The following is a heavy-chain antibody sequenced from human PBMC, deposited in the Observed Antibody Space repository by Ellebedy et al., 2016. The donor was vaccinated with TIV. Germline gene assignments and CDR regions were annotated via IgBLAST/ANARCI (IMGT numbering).Heavy chain of an antibody. Sequence: AASVKVSCKASGYTFTSYAMHWVRQAPGQRLEWMGWINAGNGNTKYSQKFQGRVTITRDTSTSTAYMELRSLRSDDTAVYYCARDNDYVWGSYRYIDYWGQGTLVTVSS. CDR3: ARDNDYVWGSYRYIDY. V-gene: IGHV1-3*01. CDR1: GYTFTSYA. D-gene: IGHD3-16*02. CDR2: INAGNGNT. J-gene: IGHJ4*02.